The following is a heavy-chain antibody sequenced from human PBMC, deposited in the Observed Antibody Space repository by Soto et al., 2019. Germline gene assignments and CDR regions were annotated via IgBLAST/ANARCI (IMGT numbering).Heavy chain of an antibody. J-gene: IGHJ6*02. D-gene: IGHD5-12*01. V-gene: IGHV4-39*01. Sequence: SETLSLTCIVSGGSIINNSFSWGWIRQPPGKGLEWIGTIYHTGGTHYNPSLKSRLTMSVDTSNDQFSLTLNSLTAADTAVYYCARQVATISYYYYGLDIWGQGTTVTVSS. CDR3: ARQVATISYYYYGLDI. CDR2: IYHTGGT. CDR1: GGSIINNSFS.